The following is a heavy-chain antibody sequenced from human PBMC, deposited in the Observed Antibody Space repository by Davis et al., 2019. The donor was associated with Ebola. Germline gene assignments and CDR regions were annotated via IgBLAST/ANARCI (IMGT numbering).Heavy chain of an antibody. CDR3: ARALPSSRYYSMDV. CDR2: MSYGESA. J-gene: IGHJ6*04. V-gene: IGHV4-59*01. D-gene: IGHD6-6*01. CDR1: GTSIRASH. Sequence: MPSETLSLTCTVSGTSIRASHWSWIRQPPGKRLEWIGSMSYGESADYNPSLESRVTMSLDTSMNQFSLRLTSVTAADSAVYYCARALPSSRYYSMDVWGKGTTVTVSS.